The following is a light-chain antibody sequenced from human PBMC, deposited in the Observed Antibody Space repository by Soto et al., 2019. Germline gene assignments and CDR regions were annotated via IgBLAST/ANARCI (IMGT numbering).Light chain of an antibody. V-gene: IGKV3-11*01. CDR3: QQRSNWPPLT. CDR1: QGVSTY. Sequence: EIVLTQSPATLSLSPGERATLSCRASQGVSTYLAWYQQKPGQAPRLLIYDASNRATGIPTRFSGSGSGTDFTLTISNLEPEDFAVYYCQQRSNWPPLTFGGGTKVEIK. CDR2: DAS. J-gene: IGKJ4*01.